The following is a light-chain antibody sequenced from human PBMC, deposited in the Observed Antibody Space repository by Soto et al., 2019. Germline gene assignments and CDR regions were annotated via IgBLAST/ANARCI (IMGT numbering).Light chain of an antibody. Sequence: DIQLTQSPSFLSSFVGERVTITCRASQGISNFLSGYQQKPGKAPRLLLYEASTLQSGGTSRFSGSGSGTGFTITTSSMQPADVAILYCQQLNGYPLTFGGGTKVEIK. CDR3: QQLNGYPLT. CDR2: EAS. V-gene: IGKV1-9*01. CDR1: QGISNF. J-gene: IGKJ4*01.